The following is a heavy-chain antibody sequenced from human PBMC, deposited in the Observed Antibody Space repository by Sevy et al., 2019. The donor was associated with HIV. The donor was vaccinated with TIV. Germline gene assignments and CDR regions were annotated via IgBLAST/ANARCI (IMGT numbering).Heavy chain of an antibody. CDR3: ARATSLVTGPNNYYFDY. D-gene: IGHD5-18*01. Sequence: SETLSLTCAVYGGSFSGYYWSWIRQPPGKVLDWIGEINHSGSTNYIPSLKSRVTISLDTSKNQFSLKLSSVTAADTAVYYCARATSLVTGPNNYYFDYWGQGTLVTVSS. V-gene: IGHV4-34*01. J-gene: IGHJ4*02. CDR2: INHSGST. CDR1: GGSFSGYY.